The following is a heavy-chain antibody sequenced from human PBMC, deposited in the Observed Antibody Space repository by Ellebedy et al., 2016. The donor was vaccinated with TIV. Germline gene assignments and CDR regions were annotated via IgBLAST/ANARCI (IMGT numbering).Heavy chain of an antibody. CDR2: IYYSGST. CDR1: GGSISSYY. J-gene: IGHJ3*02. CDR3: ARDTPLYYANGAFDI. D-gene: IGHD2-8*01. Sequence: SETLSLTCTVSGGSISSYYWSWIRQPPGKGLEWIGYIYYSGSTNYNPSLKSRVTISVDTSENQFSLKLSSVTAADTAVYYCARDTPLYYANGAFDIWGQGTMVTVSS. V-gene: IGHV4-59*01.